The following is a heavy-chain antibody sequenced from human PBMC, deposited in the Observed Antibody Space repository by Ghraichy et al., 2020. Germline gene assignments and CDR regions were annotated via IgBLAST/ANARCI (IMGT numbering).Heavy chain of an antibody. Sequence: SETLSLTCTVSGGSISTYYWSWIRQPPGKGLEWVGFIYFSGNTDYIPSLKSRVTISVDASKNQFSLKLSSVTAADTAVYYCARDRGINYDSCGYFDYWGQGTLVTVSS. V-gene: IGHV4-59*01. CDR3: ARDRGINYDSCGYFDY. CDR1: GGSISTYY. CDR2: IYFSGNT. D-gene: IGHD3-22*01. J-gene: IGHJ4*02.